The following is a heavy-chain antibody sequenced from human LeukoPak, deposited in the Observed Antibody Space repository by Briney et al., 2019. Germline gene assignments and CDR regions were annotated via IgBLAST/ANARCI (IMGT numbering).Heavy chain of an antibody. CDR2: INSDGSST. J-gene: IGHJ4*02. Sequence: PGGSLRLSCAASGLTFSSYWMHWVRQAPGKGLVWVSRINSDGSSTSYADSVKGRFTISRDNAKNTLYLQMNSLRAEDTAVYYCARFGYYYGSGRGQQTGDYWGQGTLVTVSS. CDR3: ARFGYYYGSGRGQQTGDY. V-gene: IGHV3-74*01. D-gene: IGHD3-10*01. CDR1: GLTFSSYW.